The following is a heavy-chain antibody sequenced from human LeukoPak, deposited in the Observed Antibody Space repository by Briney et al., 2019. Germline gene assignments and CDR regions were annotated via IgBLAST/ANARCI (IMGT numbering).Heavy chain of an antibody. J-gene: IGHJ2*01. V-gene: IGHV4-34*01. D-gene: IGHD3-10*01. CDR3: ARRTRVGWYFDL. Sequence: SETLSLTCAVYGGSFSGYYWSWIRQPSGKGLGWIGEINHSGSTNYNPSLKSRVTISVDTSKNQFSLKLSSVTAADTAVYYCARRTRVGWYFDLWGRGTLVTVSS. CDR1: GGSFSGYY. CDR2: INHSGST.